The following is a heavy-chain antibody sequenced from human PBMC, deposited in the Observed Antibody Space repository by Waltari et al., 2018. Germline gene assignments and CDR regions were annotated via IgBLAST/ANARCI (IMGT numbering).Heavy chain of an antibody. CDR2: INHSGKT. J-gene: IGHJ6*03. V-gene: IGHV4-34*01. CDR3: ANRDLNKSYYYMDV. Sequence: QVQLQQWGAGLLKPSETLSLTCGVYGGSFSGYYWSWIRQSPGKGLEWVGEINHSGKTKYNPSLKRRVTMSVDTFKNYFSLNITSVTAADTAVYYCANRDLNKSYYYMDVWGKGTTVIVSS. CDR1: GGSFSGYY.